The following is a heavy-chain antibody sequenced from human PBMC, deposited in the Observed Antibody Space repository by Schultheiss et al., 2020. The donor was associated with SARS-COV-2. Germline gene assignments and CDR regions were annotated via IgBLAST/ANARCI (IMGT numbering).Heavy chain of an antibody. V-gene: IGHV1-18*04. J-gene: IGHJ6*02. CDR3: ARSGLAAAGNNYYYGMDV. D-gene: IGHD6-13*01. Sequence: ASVKVSCKASGYTFSVYYMYWVRQAPGQGLEWMGWISTHNGKTNYAQKFQGRVSMRRDTATTTAYMELRSLRFDDTAVYYCARSGLAAAGNNYYYGMDVWGQGTTVTVSS. CDR2: ISTHNGKT. CDR1: GYTFSVYY.